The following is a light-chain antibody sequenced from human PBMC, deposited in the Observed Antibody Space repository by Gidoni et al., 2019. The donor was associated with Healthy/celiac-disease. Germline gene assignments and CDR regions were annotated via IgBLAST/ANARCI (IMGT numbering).Light chain of an antibody. J-gene: IGKJ3*01. CDR2: DAS. CDR1: QSVSSY. Sequence: EIVLTQSPATLSLSPGERATLSCRASQSVSSYLAWYQQKPGQAPRLLIYDASNRATGIPARFSGSGSRTDFTLTISSLEPEDFAVYYCQQRSNWPTFGPGTKVDI. V-gene: IGKV3-11*01. CDR3: QQRSNWPT.